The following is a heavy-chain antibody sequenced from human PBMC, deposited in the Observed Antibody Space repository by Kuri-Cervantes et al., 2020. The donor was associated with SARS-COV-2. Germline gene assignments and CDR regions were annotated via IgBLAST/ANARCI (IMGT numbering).Heavy chain of an antibody. V-gene: IGHV2-70*11. CDR2: IDWDDDK. Sequence: TLSLTCTVSGGSISSGSYYWSRIRQPPGKALEWLARIDWDDDKYYKTSLNTRLSISKDTSKDQVVLTMTNMDPVDTATYYCVRIRAATVIADYWGQGTLVTVSS. CDR1: GGSISSGSYY. D-gene: IGHD4-11*01. J-gene: IGHJ4*02. CDR3: VRIRAATVIADY.